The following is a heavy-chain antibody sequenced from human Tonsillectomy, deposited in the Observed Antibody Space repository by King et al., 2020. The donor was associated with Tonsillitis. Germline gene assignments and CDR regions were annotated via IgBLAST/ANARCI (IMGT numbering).Heavy chain of an antibody. CDR1: GFTFSSYS. V-gene: IGHV3-48*01. CDR3: ASLIAYCGGDCYSSSDY. D-gene: IGHD2-21*02. CDR2: ISSSSSTI. Sequence: VQLVESGGGLVQPGGSLRLSCAASGFTFSSYSMNWVRQAPGKGLEWVSYISSSSSTIYYADSVKGRFTIPRDNAKNSLYLQMNSLRAEDTAVYYCASLIAYCGGDCYSSSDYWGQGTLVTVSS. J-gene: IGHJ4*02.